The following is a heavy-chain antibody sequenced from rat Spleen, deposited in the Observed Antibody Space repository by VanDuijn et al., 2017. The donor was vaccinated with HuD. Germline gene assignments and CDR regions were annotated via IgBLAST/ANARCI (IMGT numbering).Heavy chain of an antibody. CDR2: INTNGGAT. D-gene: IGHD2-2*01. J-gene: IGHJ1*01. CDR1: GFTFSDYY. Sequence: EVQLVESGGGLVQPGRSLKLSCAASGFTFSDYYMAWVRQAPGKGLEWLSSINTNGGATYYRDSVTGRFTISRDNTKNTLYLQMDNLRSEDAATYYCARAGYLRDWYFDFWGPGTVVTVSS. V-gene: IGHV5-25*01. CDR3: ARAGYLRDWYFDF.